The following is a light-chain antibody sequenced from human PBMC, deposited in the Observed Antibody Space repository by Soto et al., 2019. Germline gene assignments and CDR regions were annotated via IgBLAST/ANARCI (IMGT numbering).Light chain of an antibody. CDR3: QQSYSTPRT. CDR1: QSISSY. V-gene: IGKV1-39*01. J-gene: IGKJ1*01. CDR2: AAS. Sequence: EIQMTQSPSSLSASVGDRVTITCRASQSISSYLNWYQQKPGKAPKLLIYAASSLQSGVPSRFSGSGSGTDFTLTISSLQPEDFATYYCQQSYSTPRTFGQWTKVDTK.